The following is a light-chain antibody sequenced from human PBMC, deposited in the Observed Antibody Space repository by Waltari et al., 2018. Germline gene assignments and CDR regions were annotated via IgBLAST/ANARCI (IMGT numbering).Light chain of an antibody. V-gene: IGKV1-33*01. CDR3: QQYDTLPLT. CDR1: QAIYNY. J-gene: IGKJ4*01. CDR2: YVS. Sequence: DIQMTQSPSSLSASVGDRVTITCRASQAIYNYLSWYQQKPGKAPKRLIYYVSNLESGVPSRFSGSGSGPDYTLTISSLQPEDIATYYCQQYDTLPLTFGRGTKVEFK.